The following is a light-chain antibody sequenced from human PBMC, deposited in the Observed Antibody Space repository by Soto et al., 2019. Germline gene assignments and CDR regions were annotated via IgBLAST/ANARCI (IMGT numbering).Light chain of an antibody. CDR3: QSYDSSLSGYV. CDR1: SSNIGAGYD. CDR2: TDN. J-gene: IGLJ1*01. V-gene: IGLV1-40*01. Sequence: QSALTQPPSVSGAPGQRVTISCTGSSSNIGAGYDVHWYQQFPGTAPKLLIYTDNNRPSGVPDRFSGSRSGTSGSLAIAGLQAEDEADYYSQSYDSSLSGYVFRTGTKVTV.